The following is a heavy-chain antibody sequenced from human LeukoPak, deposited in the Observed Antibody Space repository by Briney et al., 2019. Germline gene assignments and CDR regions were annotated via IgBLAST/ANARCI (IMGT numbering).Heavy chain of an antibody. CDR3: ARASWDIVVVPAASSDYYYGVDV. Sequence: GGSLRLSCAASGFTFSDYYMSWIRQAPGKGLEWVSYISSSGSTIYYADSVKGRFTISRDNAKNSLYLQMNSLRAEDTAVYYCARASWDIVVVPAASSDYYYGVDVWGQGTTVTVSS. V-gene: IGHV3-11*01. CDR2: ISSSGSTI. CDR1: GFTFSDYY. J-gene: IGHJ6*02. D-gene: IGHD2-2*01.